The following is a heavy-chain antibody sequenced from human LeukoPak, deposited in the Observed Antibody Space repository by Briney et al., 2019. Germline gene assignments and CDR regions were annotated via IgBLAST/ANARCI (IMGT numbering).Heavy chain of an antibody. CDR3: RGVLIGTMFDY. Sequence: PSETLSLTCTVSGYSISSGYYWGWIRQPPGKGLEWIGSIYHSGSTYYNPSLKSRVTISVDTSKNQFSLKLSSVTAADAAVYYCRGVLIGTMFDYWGQGSLVTVSS. J-gene: IGHJ4*02. V-gene: IGHV4-38-2*02. D-gene: IGHD3-10*01. CDR1: GYSISSGYY. CDR2: IYHSGST.